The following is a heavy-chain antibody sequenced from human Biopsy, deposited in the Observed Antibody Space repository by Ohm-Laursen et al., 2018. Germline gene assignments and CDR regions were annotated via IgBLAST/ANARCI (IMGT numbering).Heavy chain of an antibody. D-gene: IGHD4-17*01. CDR3: AKAGDYGDYWDH. Sequence: SLRLSCAASGFAVSTSYISWVRQAPGKGLEWVSLFYAGGSTAYGDSARGRFTISRDTSKNTVDLQMNSLRAEDTAVYYCAKAGDYGDYWDHWGQGTPVTVSS. CDR2: FYAGGST. CDR1: GFAVSTSY. J-gene: IGHJ4*02. V-gene: IGHV3-53*01.